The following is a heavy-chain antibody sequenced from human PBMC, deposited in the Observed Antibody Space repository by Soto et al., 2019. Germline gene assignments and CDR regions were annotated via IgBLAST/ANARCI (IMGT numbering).Heavy chain of an antibody. CDR1: GFTVSGNY. V-gene: IGHV3-66*01. CDR3: ASRSVPTMSWFFDL. Sequence: EVQLVESGGDLVQPGGSPRLSCVASGFTVSGNYMIWVRQAPGKGLEWVSLSYSGGSAYYADSVKGRFTVSRDNSKNTLYLQINSLRAEDTAVYYCASRSVPTMSWFFDLWGRGSLVTVSS. D-gene: IGHD5-12*01. J-gene: IGHJ2*01. CDR2: SYSGGSA.